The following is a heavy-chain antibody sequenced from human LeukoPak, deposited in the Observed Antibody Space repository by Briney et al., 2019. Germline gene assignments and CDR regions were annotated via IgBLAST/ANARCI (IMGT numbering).Heavy chain of an antibody. J-gene: IGHJ4*02. V-gene: IGHV3-21*01. CDR2: ISSTSSHI. Sequence: PGGSLRLSCAASGFTFSDSEMNWVRQAPGKGLEWVSSISSTSSHIYYADSVKGRFTISRDNAKNSLYLQMNSLRAEDTAVYYCARDMGSGYSPDFDYWGQGTLVAVSS. CDR3: ARDMGSGYSPDFDY. CDR1: GFTFSDSE. D-gene: IGHD3-3*01.